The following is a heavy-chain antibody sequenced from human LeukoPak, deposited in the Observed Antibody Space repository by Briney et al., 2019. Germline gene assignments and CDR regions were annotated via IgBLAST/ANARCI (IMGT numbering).Heavy chain of an antibody. CDR2: IYYSGST. CDR3: ARDRRGEFDP. D-gene: IGHD2-21*01. Sequence: PSETLSLTCIVSGGSISSYYWSWIRQPPGKGLEWIGYIYYSGSTNYNPSLKSRVTISVDTSKNQFSLKLSSVTAADTAVYYCARDRRGEFDPWGQGTLVTVSS. J-gene: IGHJ5*02. V-gene: IGHV4-59*01. CDR1: GGSISSYY.